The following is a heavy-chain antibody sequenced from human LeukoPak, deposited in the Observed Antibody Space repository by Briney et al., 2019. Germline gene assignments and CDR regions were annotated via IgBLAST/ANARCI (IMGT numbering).Heavy chain of an antibody. D-gene: IGHD2-2*01. CDR2: ISGSSNYI. J-gene: IGHJ5*02. Sequence: GGSLRLSCAASGFTLSSYNMNWVRQAPGKGLEWVSSISGSSNYIYYADSVKGRFTISRDNAKNSVYLQMNSLRAEDTAIYYCARHQCSSTSCFTWLAWFDPWGQGTLVTVSS. CDR3: ARHQCSSTSCFTWLAWFDP. V-gene: IGHV3-21*01. CDR1: GFTLSSYN.